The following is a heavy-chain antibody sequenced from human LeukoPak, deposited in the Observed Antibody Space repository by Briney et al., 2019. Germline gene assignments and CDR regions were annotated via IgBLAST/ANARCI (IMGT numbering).Heavy chain of an antibody. D-gene: IGHD6-19*01. CDR3: ARRSIAVAGTVDY. CDR2: IYHSGST. Sequence: SETLSLTCTVSGGSISSSSYYWGWIRQPPGKGLEWIGSIYHSGSTYYNPSLKSRVTISVDTSKNQFSLKLSSVTAADTAVYYCARRSIAVAGTVDYWGQGTLVTVSS. CDR1: GGSISSSSYY. J-gene: IGHJ4*02. V-gene: IGHV4-39*01.